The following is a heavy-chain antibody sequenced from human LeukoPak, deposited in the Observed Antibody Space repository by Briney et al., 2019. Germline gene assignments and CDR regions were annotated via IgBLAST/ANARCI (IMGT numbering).Heavy chain of an antibody. CDR1: GYTFTGYY. D-gene: IGHD3-3*01. V-gene: IGHV1-2*02. Sequence: GASVKVSCKASGYTFTGYYMHGVRQAPGQGLEWMGWINPNSGGTNYAQKFQGRVTMTRDTSISTAYMELSRQRSDDTAVYYCARRNGITIFGVVRGAEFDPWGQGTLVTVSS. CDR2: INPNSGGT. CDR3: ARRNGITIFGVVRGAEFDP. J-gene: IGHJ5*02.